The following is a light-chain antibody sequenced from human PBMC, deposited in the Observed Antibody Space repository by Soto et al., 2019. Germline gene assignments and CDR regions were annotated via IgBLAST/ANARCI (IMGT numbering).Light chain of an antibody. J-gene: IGKJ5*01. CDR1: QGIRSD. Sequence: IQMTQSPSSLSASVGDTVTISCRASQGIRSDLAWYQQKAGKVPKLLIYGASKLASGVPSRFSGSGFGTDFTLTISRLQPEDFAIYYCQQANTFPFTFGQGTRLDIK. CDR2: GAS. V-gene: IGKV1-6*01. CDR3: QQANTFPFT.